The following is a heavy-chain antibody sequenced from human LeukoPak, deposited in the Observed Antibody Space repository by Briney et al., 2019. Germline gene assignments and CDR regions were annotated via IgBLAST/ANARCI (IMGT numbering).Heavy chain of an antibody. CDR1: GGSISSSNW. Sequence: PSGTLSLTCAVSGGSISSSNWWSWVRQPPGKGLEWIGEIYHSGSTNYNPSLKSRVTISVDKSKNQFSLKLSSVTAADTAVYYCASVRSGWYHRFDYWGQGTLVTVSS. CDR2: IYHSGST. CDR3: ASVRSGWYHRFDY. V-gene: IGHV4-4*02. J-gene: IGHJ4*02. D-gene: IGHD6-19*01.